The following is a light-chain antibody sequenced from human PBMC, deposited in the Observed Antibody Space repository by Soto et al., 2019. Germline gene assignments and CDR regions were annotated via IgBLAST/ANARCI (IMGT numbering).Light chain of an antibody. CDR1: SSYVGGYNH. J-gene: IGLJ3*02. CDR2: DVS. Sequence: QSVLTQPASVSGSPGQSITISCTGTSSYVGGYNHVSWYQQHPGKAPKLMIYDVSNRPSGVSNRFSGSKSGNTDSLSISGLQPEDEADYHCSSYTSINTRVFGGGTKVTVL. CDR3: SSYTSINTRV. V-gene: IGLV2-14*01.